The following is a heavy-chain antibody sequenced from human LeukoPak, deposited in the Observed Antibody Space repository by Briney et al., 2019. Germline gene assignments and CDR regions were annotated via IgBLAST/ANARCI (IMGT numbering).Heavy chain of an antibody. V-gene: IGHV1-18*01. CDR2: ISGYNGNT. CDR1: GYTFASYG. D-gene: IGHD3-22*01. CDR3: ARVVNADSSGYSY. Sequence: ASVTVSCKASGYTFASYGISWVRQAPGQGLEWMGWISGYNGNTNYARKLQGRVSMTTDTSTTTAYMELRSLRSDDTAVYYCARVVNADSSGYSYWGQGTLVTVSS. J-gene: IGHJ4*02.